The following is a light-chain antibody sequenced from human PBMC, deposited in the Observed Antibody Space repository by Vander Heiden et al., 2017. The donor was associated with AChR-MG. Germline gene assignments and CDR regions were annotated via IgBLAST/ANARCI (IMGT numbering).Light chain of an antibody. CDR2: SDG. CDR3: AVWDDSLNGVV. J-gene: IGLJ2*01. V-gene: IGLV1-44*01. CDR1: NSNVGSNT. Sequence: QPLLPQPPSAPGTTWPRVTITCSRSNSNVGSNTVDWYLQLPGTAPKILIDSDGQQPSGVPHRFSGSKSATSASLAIIGLQSEDEADYYCAVWDDSLNGVVFGGGTKLTVL.